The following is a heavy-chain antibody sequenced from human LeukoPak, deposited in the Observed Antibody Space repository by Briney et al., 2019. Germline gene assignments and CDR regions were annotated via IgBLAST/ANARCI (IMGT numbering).Heavy chain of an antibody. J-gene: IGHJ4*02. CDR1: GGSFSGYY. CDR3: ARGPHFDS. Sequence: SETLSLTCAVYGGSFSGYYWSWIRQPPGKGLEWIGYIYYSGSTNYNPSLSSRVTISVDTSKNQFSLKLSSVTAADTAVYYCARGPHFDSWGQGTLVTVSS. CDR2: IYYSGST. V-gene: IGHV4-59*01.